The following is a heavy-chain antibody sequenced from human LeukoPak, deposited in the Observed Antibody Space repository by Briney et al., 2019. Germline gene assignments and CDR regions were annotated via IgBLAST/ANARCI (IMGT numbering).Heavy chain of an antibody. CDR1: GGSISTYY. J-gene: IGHJ4*02. Sequence: PSETLSLTCTVSGGSISTYYWSWIRQPPGKGLEWIGYIYYGGSTNYNPSLKGRVTVSVDTSKNQFSLKLSSATAADTAVYYCARSFPVAGTPFDYWGQGTLVTVSS. CDR3: ARSFPVAGTPFDY. V-gene: IGHV4-59*08. D-gene: IGHD6-19*01. CDR2: IYYGGST.